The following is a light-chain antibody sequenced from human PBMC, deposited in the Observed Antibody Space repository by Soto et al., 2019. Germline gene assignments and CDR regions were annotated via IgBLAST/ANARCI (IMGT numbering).Light chain of an antibody. Sequence: EIVLTQSPATLASFPGDRVTLSCGASQYINTRLAWYQHRPGQAPRLLIYQTSLRAAGIPARFSASGSGTDFTLTISDVQPEDFALYYCHQRQSWPRTFGQGTKVDNK. V-gene: IGKV3-11*01. CDR2: QTS. J-gene: IGKJ1*01. CDR3: HQRQSWPRT. CDR1: QYINTR.